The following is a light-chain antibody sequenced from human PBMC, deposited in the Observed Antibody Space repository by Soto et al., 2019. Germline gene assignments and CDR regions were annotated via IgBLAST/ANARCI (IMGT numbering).Light chain of an antibody. V-gene: IGKV3D-20*02. Sequence: EIVLTQSPGTLSLSPGDRATLSCRASQSVSSRYLGWYQQRFGQAPRLLIYGASSGATGIPARFSGSGSGTDFTLTISNLEPEDFAVYYCHQRSNWLFGPGTKVDNK. J-gene: IGKJ3*01. CDR1: QSVSSRY. CDR3: HQRSNWL. CDR2: GAS.